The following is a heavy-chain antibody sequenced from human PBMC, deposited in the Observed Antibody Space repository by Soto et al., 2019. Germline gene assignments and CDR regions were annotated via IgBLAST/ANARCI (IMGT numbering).Heavy chain of an antibody. J-gene: IGHJ4*02. CDR2: ISRSGSSI. Sequence: GGSLRLSCAASGFTFDDYAMHWVRQAPGKGLEWVSGISRSGSSIDYADSVKGRFTISRDNAKNSLYLQMNSLRAEDTAVYYCARDCSSTSCYAYWGQGTLVTVSS. D-gene: IGHD2-2*01. V-gene: IGHV3-9*01. CDR1: GFTFDDYA. CDR3: ARDCSSTSCYAY.